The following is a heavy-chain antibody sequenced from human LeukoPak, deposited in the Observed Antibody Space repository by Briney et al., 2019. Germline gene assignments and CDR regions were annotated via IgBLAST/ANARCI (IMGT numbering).Heavy chain of an antibody. Sequence: PSETLSLTCTVSGGSISSGGYYWSWIRQHPGKGLEWIGYIYYSGSTYYNPSLKSRVTISVDTSKNQFSLKLSSVTAADTAVYYCARMFGPNGGFVDYWGQGILVTVSS. J-gene: IGHJ4*02. CDR3: ARMFGPNGGFVDY. CDR1: GGSISSGGYY. CDR2: IYYSGST. D-gene: IGHD3-16*01. V-gene: IGHV4-31*03.